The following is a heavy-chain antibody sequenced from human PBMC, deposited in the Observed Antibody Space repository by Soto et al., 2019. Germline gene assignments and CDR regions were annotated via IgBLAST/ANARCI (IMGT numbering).Heavy chain of an antibody. CDR2: INPNSGGT. Sequence: QVQLVQSGAEVKKPGASVKVSCKASGYTFTGYYMHWVRQAPGQGLEWMGWINPNSGGTNYAQKFQGWVTMTRDTSISTAYMELSRLRSDDKAVYYCARGNLRFWGRFDPWCQGTLVTVSS. J-gene: IGHJ5*02. CDR1: GYTFTGYY. CDR3: ARGNLRFWGRFDP. D-gene: IGHD3-3*01. V-gene: IGHV1-2*04.